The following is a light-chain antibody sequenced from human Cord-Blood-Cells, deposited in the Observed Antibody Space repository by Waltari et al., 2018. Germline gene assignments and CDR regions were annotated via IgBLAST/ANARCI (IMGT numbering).Light chain of an antibody. CDR1: QDISNY. CDR2: DAS. J-gene: IGKJ3*01. Sequence: DIQMTQSPSSLSASVGDRVNITCQASQDISNYLNWYQQKPGKAPKLLIYDASNLETGVPSRFSGSGSGTDFTFTISSLQPEDIATYYCQQYDNLPPNFTFGPGTKVDIK. V-gene: IGKV1-33*01. CDR3: QQYDNLPPNFT.